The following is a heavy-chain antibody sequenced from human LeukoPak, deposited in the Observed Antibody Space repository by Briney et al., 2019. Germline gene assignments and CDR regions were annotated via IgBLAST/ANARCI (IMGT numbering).Heavy chain of an antibody. CDR2: INSDGSST. V-gene: IGHV3-74*01. Sequence: GGSLRLSCAASGFTFSSYWMHWVRQAPGKGLVWISRINSDGSSTSYADSVKGRFTISRDNAKNSLYLQMNSLRAEDTAVYYCARDKDTAMAYFDYWGQGTLVTVSS. D-gene: IGHD5-18*01. CDR3: ARDKDTAMAYFDY. CDR1: GFTFSSYW. J-gene: IGHJ4*02.